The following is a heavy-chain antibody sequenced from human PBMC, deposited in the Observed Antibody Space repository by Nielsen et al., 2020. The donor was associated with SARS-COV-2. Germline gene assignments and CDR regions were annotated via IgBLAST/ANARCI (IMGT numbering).Heavy chain of an antibody. CDR3: ARDPRWGTAMVSYYYYGMDV. J-gene: IGHJ6*02. V-gene: IGHV3-15*01. D-gene: IGHD5-18*01. Sequence: WIRQPPGKGLEWVGRIKSKTDGGTTDYAAPVKGRFTISRDDSKNTLYLQMNSLKTEDTAVYYCARDPRWGTAMVSYYYYGMDVWGQGTTVTVSS. CDR2: IKSKTDGGTT.